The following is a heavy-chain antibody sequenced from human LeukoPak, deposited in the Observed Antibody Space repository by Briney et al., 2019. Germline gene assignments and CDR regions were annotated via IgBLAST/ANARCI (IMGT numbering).Heavy chain of an antibody. D-gene: IGHD1-26*01. J-gene: IGHJ4*02. CDR3: ARLVYSGSCYYFDY. CDR1: GGSISGYY. V-gene: IGHV4-59*01. CDR2: IFYSGTT. Sequence: PSETLSLTCTVSGGSISGYYWGWIRQPPGKGLEYIGFIFYSGTTNYNPSLKSRVTISVDTSKNQFSLKLSSVTAADTAVYYCARLVYSGSCYYFDYWGQGTLVTVSS.